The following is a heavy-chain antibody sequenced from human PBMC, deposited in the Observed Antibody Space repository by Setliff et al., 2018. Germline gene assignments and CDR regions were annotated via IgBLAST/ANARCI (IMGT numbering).Heavy chain of an antibody. CDR2: INTNTGNP. Sequence: ASVKVSCKASGYSFSTYAMSWIRQAPGQGLEWMGWINTNTGNPSYAQGFTGRFVFSLDTSVSTAYLQISSLKAEDTAVYYCARASRFGTIRYRGDYYMDVWGKGTTVTVS. D-gene: IGHD3-10*01. CDR1: GYSFSTYA. CDR3: ARASRFGTIRYRGDYYMDV. V-gene: IGHV7-4-1*02. J-gene: IGHJ6*03.